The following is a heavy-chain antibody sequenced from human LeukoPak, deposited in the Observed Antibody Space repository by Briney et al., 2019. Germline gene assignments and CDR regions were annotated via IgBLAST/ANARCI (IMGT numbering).Heavy chain of an antibody. Sequence: GGSLRLSCAASGFTFSASAMHWVRQASGKGLEWVGRIRNKADNFATAYTASVKGRFTISRDDSKNTAYLQMNSLKTEDTAVYYCAREGRRAGALGFDPWGQGTLVTVSS. J-gene: IGHJ5*02. CDR1: GFTFSASA. D-gene: IGHD4/OR15-4a*01. CDR3: AREGRRAGALGFDP. V-gene: IGHV3-73*01. CDR2: IRNKADNFAT.